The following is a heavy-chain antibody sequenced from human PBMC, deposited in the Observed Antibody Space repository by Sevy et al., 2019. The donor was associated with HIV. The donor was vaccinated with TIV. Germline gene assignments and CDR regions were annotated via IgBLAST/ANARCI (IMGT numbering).Heavy chain of an antibody. Sequence: GGSPRLSCAASGFTFSPYWMTWVRQAPGKGLEWVANIRPDRSDKYYVDSVKGRFTISRDNAKNSLYLQMNSLRADDTAMYYCARGVGLDCWGQGALVTVSS. CDR2: IRPDRSDK. D-gene: IGHD1-26*01. J-gene: IGHJ4*02. V-gene: IGHV3-7*01. CDR3: ARGVGLDC. CDR1: GFTFSPYW.